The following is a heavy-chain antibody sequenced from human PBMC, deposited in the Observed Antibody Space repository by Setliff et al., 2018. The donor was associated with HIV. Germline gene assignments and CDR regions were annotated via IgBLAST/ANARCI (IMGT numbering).Heavy chain of an antibody. J-gene: IGHJ4*02. CDR1: GGSISSGYYY. CDR3: ARHSPSDY. Sequence: SETLSLTCTVSGGSISSGYYYWTWIRQPPGKGLEWIGYIYNSASTSYNPSLKSRVTISVDTSKNQFSLKLSSVTAADTAVYYCARHSPSDYWGQGTLVTVS. CDR2: IYNSAST. V-gene: IGHV4-61*01.